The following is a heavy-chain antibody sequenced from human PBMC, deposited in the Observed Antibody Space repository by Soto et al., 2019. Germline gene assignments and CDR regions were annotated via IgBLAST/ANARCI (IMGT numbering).Heavy chain of an antibody. CDR2: INHSGST. CDR3: ARSLPYIVVVVAARSYVTDV. CDR1: GGSFSGYY. Sequence: QVQLQQWGAGLLKPSETLSLTCAVYGGSFSGYYWSWIRQPPGKGLEWIGEINHSGSTNYNPSLKSRVTIAVDTSKNQFSLKLSSVTATDTAVYYCARSLPYIVVVVAARSYVTDVWGQGTTVTVSS. D-gene: IGHD2-15*01. J-gene: IGHJ6*02. V-gene: IGHV4-34*01.